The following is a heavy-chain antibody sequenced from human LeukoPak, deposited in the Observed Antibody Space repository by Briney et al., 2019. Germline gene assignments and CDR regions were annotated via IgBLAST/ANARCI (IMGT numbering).Heavy chain of an antibody. Sequence: ASVKVSCKGSEYTFTGYYMHWVRQAPGQGLEWMGWFNPNSGGTNYAQKLQGRVSMTTDTSTSTAYMDLRSLRSDDTAVYYCARDLRYRSGWSASGMDVWGKGTTVTISS. CDR2: FNPNSGGT. CDR3: ARDLRYRSGWSASGMDV. J-gene: IGHJ6*03. D-gene: IGHD6-19*01. CDR1: EYTFTGYY. V-gene: IGHV1-2*02.